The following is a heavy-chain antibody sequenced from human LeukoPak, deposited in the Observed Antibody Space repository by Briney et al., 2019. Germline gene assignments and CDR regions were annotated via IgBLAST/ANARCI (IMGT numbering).Heavy chain of an antibody. CDR1: GFTFSSYS. Sequence: GGSLRLSCAASGFTFSSYSMNWDRQAPGKGLEWVGFIRSKAYGGTTEYAASVKGRFTISRDDSKSIAYLQMNSLKTEDTAVYYCTRDRDFWSGYSTGIDYWGQGTLVTVSS. V-gene: IGHV3-49*04. CDR3: TRDRDFWSGYSTGIDY. D-gene: IGHD3-3*01. J-gene: IGHJ4*02. CDR2: IRSKAYGGTT.